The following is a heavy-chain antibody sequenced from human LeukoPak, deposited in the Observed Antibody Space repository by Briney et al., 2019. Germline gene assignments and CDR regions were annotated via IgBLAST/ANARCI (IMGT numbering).Heavy chain of an antibody. CDR2: IKQDGSEK. V-gene: IGHV3-7*01. D-gene: IGHD6-19*01. CDR1: GFIFRDYW. J-gene: IGHJ4*02. CDR3: ARVVLTAVAANSFDF. Sequence: GGSLRLSCAASGFIFRDYWMSCVREAPGRGLEWVANIKQDGSEKYYVDSVKGRFTISRDNAKNSLYLQMNSLRAEDTAVYYCARVVLTAVAANSFDFWGQGTLVTVSS.